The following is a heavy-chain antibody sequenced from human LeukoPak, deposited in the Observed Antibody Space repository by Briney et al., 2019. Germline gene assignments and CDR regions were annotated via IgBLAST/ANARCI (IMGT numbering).Heavy chain of an antibody. CDR3: TEGSSGPYGY. V-gene: IGHV3-49*04. CDR1: GFTFGDYA. D-gene: IGHD3-22*01. J-gene: IGHJ4*02. CDR2: IRSKTYGGTT. Sequence: GGSLRLPCTASGFTFGDYAMSWVRQAPGKGLEWVGFIRSKTYGGTTEYAASVKGRFTISRDDSKSIAYLQMNSLKTDDTAVYYCTEGSSGPYGYWGQGTLVTVSS.